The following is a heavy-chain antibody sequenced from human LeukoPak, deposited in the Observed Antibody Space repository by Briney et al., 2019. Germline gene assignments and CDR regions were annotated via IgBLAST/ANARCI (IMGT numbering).Heavy chain of an antibody. V-gene: IGHV4-38-2*02. CDR2: IFHSGSV. D-gene: IGHD3-22*01. CDR1: GYSINSDYF. Sequence: SETLSLTCTVSGYSINSDYFWGWVRQPPGKGPEWIGSIFHSGSVYYNPSLRSRVTISVDTSKNQVSLKVTSVTAADTAAYYCARAYYDNSGYSLGYWGQGTLVTVSS. CDR3: ARAYYDNSGYSLGY. J-gene: IGHJ4*02.